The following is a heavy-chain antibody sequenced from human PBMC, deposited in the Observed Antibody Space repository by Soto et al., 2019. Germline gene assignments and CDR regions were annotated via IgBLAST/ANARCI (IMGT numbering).Heavy chain of an antibody. CDR1: GYTFTNYD. D-gene: IGHD2-21*02. J-gene: IGHJ4*02. V-gene: IGHV1-8*01. Sequence: QVQLVQSGAEVKKPGASVKVSCKASGYTFTNYDINWVRQATGQRLEWLGWMNPNSGNTGYAQKFQGRVTMTRNSSISAAYMGLSRLRSGDTAVYYCARGGFLYGGDDCHSDYWGQGTQVTVSS. CDR3: ARGGFLYGGDDCHSDY. CDR2: MNPNSGNT.